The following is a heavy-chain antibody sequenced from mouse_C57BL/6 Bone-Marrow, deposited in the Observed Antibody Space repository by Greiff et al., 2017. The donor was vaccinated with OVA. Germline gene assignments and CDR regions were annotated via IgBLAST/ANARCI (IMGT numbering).Heavy chain of an antibody. CDR1: GYTFTDYY. CDR3: ARFNYYGSTLDY. Sequence: EVKLEESGPELVKPGASVKISCKASGYTFTDYYMNWVKQSHGKSLEWIGDINPNNGGTSYNQKFKGKATLTVDKSSSTAYMELRSLTSEDSAVYYCARFNYYGSTLDYWGQGTTLTVSS. D-gene: IGHD1-1*01. J-gene: IGHJ2*01. V-gene: IGHV1-26*01. CDR2: INPNNGGT.